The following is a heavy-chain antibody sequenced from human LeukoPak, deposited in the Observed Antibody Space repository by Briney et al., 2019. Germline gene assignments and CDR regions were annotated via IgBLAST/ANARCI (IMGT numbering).Heavy chain of an antibody. D-gene: IGHD5-18*01. Sequence: PTETLSLTCTVSGYSISSGYYWGSIRQPPGKGLEWIGNIYHSGSTYYNPSLKSRVTISVDTSKNQFSLKLSSVTAADTAVYYCARFDSYGWYFDYWGQGTLVTVSS. J-gene: IGHJ4*02. CDR2: IYHSGST. CDR3: ARFDSYGWYFDY. CDR1: GYSISSGYY. V-gene: IGHV4-38-2*02.